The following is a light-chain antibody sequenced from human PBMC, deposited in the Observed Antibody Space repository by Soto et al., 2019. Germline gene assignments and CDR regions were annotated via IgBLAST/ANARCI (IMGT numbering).Light chain of an antibody. CDR1: QSISSY. CDR3: QQCYRTPYT. CDR2: GAS. V-gene: IGKV1-39*01. J-gene: IGKJ2*01. Sequence: DVQMTQSPSSLSASVGDRVTVTCRASQSISSYLNWYQQKPGKAPKFLIYGASSLQSGVPSRFSGSGSGTDFTLTISSLQPEDFATYYCQQCYRTPYTFGQGTKVEIK.